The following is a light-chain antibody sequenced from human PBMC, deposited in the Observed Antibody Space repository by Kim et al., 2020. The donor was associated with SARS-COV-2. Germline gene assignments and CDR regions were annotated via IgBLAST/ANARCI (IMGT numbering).Light chain of an antibody. CDR3: QSYDSSLSGVV. J-gene: IGLJ2*01. Sequence: QRVTISCTGRSSNIGAGYDVHWYQQLPGTAPKRLIYGNSNRPSGVPDRFSGSKSSTSASLAITGLQAEDEADYYCQSYDSSLSGVVFGGGTKLTVL. CDR1: SSNIGAGYD. CDR2: GNS. V-gene: IGLV1-40*01.